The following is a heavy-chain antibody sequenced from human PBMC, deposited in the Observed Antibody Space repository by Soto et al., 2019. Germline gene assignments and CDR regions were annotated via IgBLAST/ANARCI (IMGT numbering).Heavy chain of an antibody. J-gene: IGHJ3*02. CDR3: ATTYCGGDCWYLPNAFDI. CDR1: GGTFSSYA. Sequence: SVKVSCKASGGTFSSYAISWVRQAPGQGLEWMGGITPIFGTANYAQKFQGRVTITADESTSTAYMELSSLRSEDTAVYYCATTYCGGDCWYLPNAFDIWGQGTMVTVSS. CDR2: ITPIFGTA. D-gene: IGHD2-21*02. V-gene: IGHV1-69*13.